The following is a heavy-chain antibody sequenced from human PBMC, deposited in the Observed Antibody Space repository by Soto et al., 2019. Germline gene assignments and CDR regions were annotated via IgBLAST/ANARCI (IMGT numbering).Heavy chain of an antibody. CDR3: SRFQYYYGGGFDY. CDR1: GYSINDGYY. Sequence: KPSETLSLTCSVSGYSINDGYYWAWIRQSPGKGLEWIGTVYHNGRNYHNPSLKSRVTLSVDTSTNQFSLNLSSVTAADTAMYYCSRFQYYYGGGFDYWGQGTLVTVSS. V-gene: IGHV4-38-2*01. D-gene: IGHD2-21*01. J-gene: IGHJ4*02. CDR2: VYHNGRN.